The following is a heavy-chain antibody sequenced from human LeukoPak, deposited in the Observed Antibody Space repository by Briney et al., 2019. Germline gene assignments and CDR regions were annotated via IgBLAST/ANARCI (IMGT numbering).Heavy chain of an antibody. CDR2: INPSGGST. V-gene: IGHV1-46*01. CDR3: ARGWQWLVPGEVVAENYFDY. CDR1: GYTFTSYY. D-gene: IGHD6-19*01. Sequence: ASVKVSCKASGYTFTSYYMHWVRQAPGQGLEWMGIINPSGGSTSYAQKFQGRVTMTRDMSTSTVYMELSSLRSEDTAVYYCARGWQWLVPGEVVAENYFDYWGQGTLVTVSS. J-gene: IGHJ4*02.